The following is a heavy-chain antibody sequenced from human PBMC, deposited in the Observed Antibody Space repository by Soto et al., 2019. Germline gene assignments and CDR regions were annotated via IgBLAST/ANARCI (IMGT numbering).Heavy chain of an antibody. CDR2: ISAYNGNT. CDR1: GYTXTSYG. D-gene: IGHD2-2*01. J-gene: IGHJ6*03. Sequence: ASVKVSCKASGYTXTSYGISWVRQAPGQGLEWMGWISAYNGNTNYAQKLQGRVTMTTDTSTSTAYMELRSLRSDDTAVYYCAREDVVVPAAIRVMDVWGKGTTVTVSS. V-gene: IGHV1-18*01. CDR3: AREDVVVPAAIRVMDV.